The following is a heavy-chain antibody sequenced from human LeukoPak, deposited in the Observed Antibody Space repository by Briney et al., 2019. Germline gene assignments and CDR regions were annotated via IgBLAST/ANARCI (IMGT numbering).Heavy chain of an antibody. V-gene: IGHV4-59*12. CDR2: IYYSGST. D-gene: IGHD3-3*01. CDR3: ARERNDFWSGYYDH. Sequence: PSETLSLTCTVSGGSISSYYWSWIRQPPGKGLEWIGYIYYSGSTDYNPSFKGRVTISRDTSKNQFSLKLSSVTAADTAVYFCARERNDFWSGYYDHWGQGTLVTVSS. CDR1: GGSISSYY. J-gene: IGHJ4*02.